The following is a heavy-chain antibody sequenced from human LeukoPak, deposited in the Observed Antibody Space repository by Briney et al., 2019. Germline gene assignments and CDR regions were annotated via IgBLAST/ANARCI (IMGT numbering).Heavy chain of an antibody. CDR1: GFTFRSSW. D-gene: IGHD6-19*01. Sequence: GRSLRLSCTASGFTFRSSWMAWIRQAPGKGLEWLANIKGDGGVTNYVDSVKGRFTISRDNAKNSLSLQMNSLRDEDTAVYYCARGLEQWHGFDFWGQRTLVTVSS. CDR2: IKGDGGVT. J-gene: IGHJ4*02. CDR3: ARGLEQWHGFDF. V-gene: IGHV3-7*02.